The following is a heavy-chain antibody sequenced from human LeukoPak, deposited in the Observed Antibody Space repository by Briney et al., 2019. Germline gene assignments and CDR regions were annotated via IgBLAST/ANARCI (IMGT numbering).Heavy chain of an antibody. CDR1: GFTSSSYG. Sequence: PGGSLRLSCAASGFTSSSYGMSRVRQAQEKGLEWVGGISGSGGNTNYADSVKGRFTISRDNSKNTLYLQMNSLRAEDTAVYYCAKDRSCSGGSCYWDYWGQGTLVTVSS. J-gene: IGHJ4*02. V-gene: IGHV3-23*01. CDR3: AKDRSCSGGSCYWDY. D-gene: IGHD2-15*01. CDR2: ISGSGGNT.